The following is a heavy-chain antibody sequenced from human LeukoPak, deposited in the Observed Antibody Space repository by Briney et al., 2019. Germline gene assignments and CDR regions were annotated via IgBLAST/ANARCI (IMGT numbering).Heavy chain of an antibody. D-gene: IGHD3-16*01. J-gene: IGHJ4*02. CDR2: ITATGRST. V-gene: IGHV3-23*01. Sequence: CVSAITATGRSTYYAASVNARFTISRDNSNNTLYLQMNSLRAEDTAVYYCAKDTHYGPADYWGQGTLVTVSS. CDR3: AKDTHYGPADY.